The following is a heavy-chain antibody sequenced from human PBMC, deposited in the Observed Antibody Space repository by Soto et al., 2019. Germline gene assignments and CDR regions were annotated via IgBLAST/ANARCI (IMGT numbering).Heavy chain of an antibody. CDR3: ARAEDIVVVVAPDY. J-gene: IGHJ4*02. Sequence: GASVKVSCKASGYTFTSYGISWVRQAPGQGLEWMGWISAYNGNTNYAQKLQGRVTMTTDTSTSTAYMELRSLRSDDTAVYYCARAEDIVVVVAPDYWGQGTLVTVSS. CDR1: GYTFTSYG. CDR2: ISAYNGNT. D-gene: IGHD2-15*01. V-gene: IGHV1-18*01.